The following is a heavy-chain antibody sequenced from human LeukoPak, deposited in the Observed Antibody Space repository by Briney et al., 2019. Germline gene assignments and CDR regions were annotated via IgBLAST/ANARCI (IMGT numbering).Heavy chain of an antibody. CDR3: ARALGVVFDY. Sequence: SQTLSLTCVNSGDSVSSNLATWNWIRQSPSRGLEWLGRTYYRSKWSNDYAVSVKSRLIINPDTSKNHFSLQLSFVTPEDSAVYFCARALGVVFDYWGQGTLVTVSS. V-gene: IGHV6-1*01. D-gene: IGHD2-8*01. J-gene: IGHJ4*02. CDR1: GDSVSSNLAT. CDR2: TYYRSKWSN.